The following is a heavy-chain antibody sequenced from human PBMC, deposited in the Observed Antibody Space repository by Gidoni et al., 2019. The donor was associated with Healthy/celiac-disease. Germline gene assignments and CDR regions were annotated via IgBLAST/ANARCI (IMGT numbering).Heavy chain of an antibody. CDR2: ISGSGGST. J-gene: IGHJ6*02. D-gene: IGHD3-10*01. CDR1: GFPFSRYA. Sequence: EVQLLESGGGLVQPGGSLRLSCAASGFPFSRYAMSWVRRAPGKGLEWVSAISGSGGSTYYADSVKGRFTISRDNSKNTLYLQMNSLRAEDTAVYYCAKAYYTGIYYYYGMDVWGQGTTVTVSS. CDR3: AKAYYTGIYYYYGMDV. V-gene: IGHV3-23*01.